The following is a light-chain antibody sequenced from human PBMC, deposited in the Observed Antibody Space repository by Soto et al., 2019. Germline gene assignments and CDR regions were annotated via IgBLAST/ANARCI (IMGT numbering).Light chain of an antibody. CDR3: QSYNTDRPT. CDR2: AAS. V-gene: IGKV1-27*01. Sequence: DIQMTQSPSSLSASVGDRVSFTCRASQAISNSLAWYQQKQGKPPQLLIYAASTLQSGVPSRLSGSGSGTDFTLTISGLQTEDLATYYCQSYNTDRPTFGQGTRLEIK. CDR1: QAISNS. J-gene: IGKJ5*01.